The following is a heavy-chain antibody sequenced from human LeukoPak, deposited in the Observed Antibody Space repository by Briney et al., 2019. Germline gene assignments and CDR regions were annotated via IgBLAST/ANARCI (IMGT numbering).Heavy chain of an antibody. Sequence: PSGTLSLTCTVSGGSISSGDYYWSWIRQPPGKGLEWIGYIYYSGSTYYNPSLKSRVTISVDTSKNQFSLKLSSVTAADTAVYYCARASLEGATKVDYWGQGTLVTVSS. CDR3: ARASLEGATKVDY. J-gene: IGHJ4*02. V-gene: IGHV4-30-4*01. CDR2: IYYSGST. CDR1: GGSISSGDYY. D-gene: IGHD1-26*01.